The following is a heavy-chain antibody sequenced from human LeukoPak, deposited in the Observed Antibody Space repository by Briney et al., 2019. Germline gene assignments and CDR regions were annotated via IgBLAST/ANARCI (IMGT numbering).Heavy chain of an antibody. CDR1: GFTVSSND. V-gene: IGHV3-53*01. CDR3: ARGRGESSSWYEDY. Sequence: GGSLRLSCAASGFTVSSNDMSWVRQAPGKGLEWVSVIFGGGSTYYADSVKGRFTISRDNSKNTLYLQMNSLRAEDTAIYYCARGRGESSSWYEDYWGQGTLVTVSS. CDR2: IFGGGST. J-gene: IGHJ4*02. D-gene: IGHD6-13*01.